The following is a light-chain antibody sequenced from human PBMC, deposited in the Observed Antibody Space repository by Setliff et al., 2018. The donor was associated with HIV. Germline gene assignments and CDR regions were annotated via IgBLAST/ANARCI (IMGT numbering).Light chain of an antibody. CDR2: EVS. CDR3: CSYASGSTSLFV. J-gene: IGLJ1*01. CDR1: STDVGTYNL. Sequence: QSALTQPASVSGSPGQSITISCTGTSTDVGTYNLVSWYQQHPGKAPKVMIYEVSKRPSGISNRFSGPKSGNTVSLTISGLQPEDESDYYCCSYASGSTSLFVFGTGTKVTVL. V-gene: IGLV2-23*02.